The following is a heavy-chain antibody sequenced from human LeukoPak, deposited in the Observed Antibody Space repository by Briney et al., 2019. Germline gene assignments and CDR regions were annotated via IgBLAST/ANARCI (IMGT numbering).Heavy chain of an antibody. D-gene: IGHD3-9*01. V-gene: IGHV3-7*01. CDR1: GFTFSSYW. Sequence: PGGSLRLSCAASGFTFSSYWTTWVRQAPGKGLEWVANIKEDGSEKNYVDSVKGRFTISRDNAKNSPYLQMNNLRADDTAVYYCTRLRYSDYWGQGTLVTVSS. CDR2: IKEDGSEK. CDR3: TRLRYSDY. J-gene: IGHJ4*02.